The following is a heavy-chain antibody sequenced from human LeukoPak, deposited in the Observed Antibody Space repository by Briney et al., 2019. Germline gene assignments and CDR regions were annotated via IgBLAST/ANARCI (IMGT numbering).Heavy chain of an antibody. CDR1: GGTFSSYA. D-gene: IGHD1-14*01. V-gene: IGHV1-69*05. J-gene: IGHJ4*02. CDR2: IIPIFGTA. Sequence: SSVKVSCKASGGTFSSYAISWVRQAPGQGLEWMGRIIPIFGTANYAQKFQGRVTITTDESTSTAYMELGSLRSEDTAVYYCASNPRTTLLLDYWGQGTLVTVSS. CDR3: ASNPRTTLLLDY.